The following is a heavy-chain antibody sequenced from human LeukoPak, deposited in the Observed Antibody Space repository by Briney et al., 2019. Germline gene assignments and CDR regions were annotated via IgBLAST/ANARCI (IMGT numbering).Heavy chain of an antibody. CDR2: IYSGGST. CDR3: ARDSRRYCSGGSCDYYGMDV. D-gene: IGHD2-15*01. V-gene: IGHV3-53*01. Sequence: GGSLRLSCAASGFTVSSNCMSWVRQAPGKGLEWVSVIYSGGSTYYADSVKGRFTISRDNSKNTLYLQMNSLRAEDTAVYYCARDSRRYCSGGSCDYYGMDVWGKGTTVTVSS. CDR1: GFTVSSNC. J-gene: IGHJ6*04.